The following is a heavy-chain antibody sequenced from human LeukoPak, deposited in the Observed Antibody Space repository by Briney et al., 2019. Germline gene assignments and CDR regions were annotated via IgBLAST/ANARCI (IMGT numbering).Heavy chain of an antibody. CDR2: ISYDGSNK. D-gene: IGHD3-22*01. Sequence: GRSLRLSCAAPGFTFSSYAMHWVRQAPGKGLEWVAVISYDGSNKYYADSVKGRFTISRDNSKNTLYLQMNSLRAEDTAVYYCAKTPYYYDSSGYTEDWGQGTLVTVSS. CDR3: AKTPYYYDSSGYTED. CDR1: GFTFSSYA. V-gene: IGHV3-30-3*02. J-gene: IGHJ4*02.